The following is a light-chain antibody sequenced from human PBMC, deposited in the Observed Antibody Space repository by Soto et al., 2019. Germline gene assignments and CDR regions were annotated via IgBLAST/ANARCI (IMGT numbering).Light chain of an antibody. V-gene: IGKV3-11*01. CDR2: NAS. CDR3: QQRYRWPET. CDR1: QSVTNF. J-gene: IGKJ1*01. Sequence: VLTQSPGTLSLSPGERATLSCRASQSVTNFLAWYQQKPGQSPSLLIYNASHRATGIPARFSGSGSGTDFTLTISSLEPEDFAVYYCQQRYRWPETFGQGTKVDIK.